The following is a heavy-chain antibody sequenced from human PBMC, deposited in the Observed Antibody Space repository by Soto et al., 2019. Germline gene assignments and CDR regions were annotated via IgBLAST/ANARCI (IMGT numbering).Heavy chain of an antibody. J-gene: IGHJ4*02. V-gene: IGHV4-4*02. CDR3: ARAASTMVRGVTKYYFDY. CDR1: GGSISSSNW. Sequence: QVQLQESGPGLVKPSGTLSLTCAVSGGSISSSNWWSWVRQPPGKGLEWIGEIYHSGSTNYNPSLKSRVTISVDKSKNQFSLKLSSVTAADTAVYYCARAASTMVRGVTKYYFDYWGQGTLVTVSS. CDR2: IYHSGST. D-gene: IGHD3-10*01.